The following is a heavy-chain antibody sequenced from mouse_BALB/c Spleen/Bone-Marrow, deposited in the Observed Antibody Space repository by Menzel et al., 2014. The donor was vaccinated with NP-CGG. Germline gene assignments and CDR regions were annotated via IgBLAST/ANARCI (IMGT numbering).Heavy chain of an antibody. J-gene: IGHJ2*01. D-gene: IGHD3-3*01. CDR2: IYPYNGDT. CDR1: GYTFTDYN. Sequence: VQLQQPGPELVKPGASVKISCKASGYTFTDYNMNWVRQSHGKRLEWIGYIYPYNGDTGYNQKFKTRATLSIDNSSNTAYMELHSLTSEDSAVYYCARRDFGDFWGQGTTLTVPS. V-gene: IGHV1S29*02. CDR3: ARRDFGDF.